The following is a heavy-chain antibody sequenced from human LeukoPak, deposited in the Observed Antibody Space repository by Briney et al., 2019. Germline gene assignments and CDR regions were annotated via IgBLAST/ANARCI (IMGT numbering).Heavy chain of an antibody. J-gene: IGHJ4*02. V-gene: IGHV4-39*07. CDR2: IYHSGST. Sequence: PSETLSLTCTVSGGSISSSSYYWGWVRQPPGEGLEWIGDIYHSGSTNYNPSLESRVTISVDKSKNQFSLKLRSVTAADTAVYYCARGKSRYSAYEGFDYWGQGTLVTVSS. CDR3: ARGKSRYSAYEGFDY. CDR1: GGSISSSSYY. D-gene: IGHD5-12*01.